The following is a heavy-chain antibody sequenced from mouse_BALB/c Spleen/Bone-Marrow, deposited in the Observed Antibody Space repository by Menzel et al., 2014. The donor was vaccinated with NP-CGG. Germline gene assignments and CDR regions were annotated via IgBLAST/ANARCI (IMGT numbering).Heavy chain of an antibody. J-gene: IGHJ3*01. CDR2: INPGSGGT. Sequence: QVQLQQSGAELVRPGTSVKVSCKASGYAFTNYLIEWVKQRPGQGLEWIGVINPGSGGTNYNEKFKGKATLTADESSSTAYMQLSSLTSDDSAVYFCARGDYRYDGFAYWGQGTQVTVSA. CDR3: ARGDYRYDGFAY. D-gene: IGHD2-14*01. V-gene: IGHV1-54*01. CDR1: GYAFTNYL.